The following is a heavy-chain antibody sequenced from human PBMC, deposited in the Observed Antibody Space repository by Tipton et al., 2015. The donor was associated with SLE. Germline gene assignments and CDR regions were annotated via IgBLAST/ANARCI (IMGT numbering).Heavy chain of an antibody. J-gene: IGHJ3*02. CDR1: GGSISSHY. CDR2: IYYSGST. Sequence: TLSLTCTVSGGSISSHYWSWIRQPPGKGLEWIGYIYYSGSTNYNPSLKSRVTISVDTSKNQFSLKLSSVTAADTAVYYCARGCDSSGSYAFDIWGQGTIVTVSS. CDR3: ARGCDSSGSYAFDI. D-gene: IGHD3-22*01. V-gene: IGHV4-59*11.